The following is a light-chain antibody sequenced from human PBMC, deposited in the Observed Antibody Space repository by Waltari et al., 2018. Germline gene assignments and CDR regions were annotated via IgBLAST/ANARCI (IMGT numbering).Light chain of an antibody. Sequence: SYELTQPPSVSVSPGQTAKIPCSGDALPKQYTYWYQQKPGQAPLLVIYKDTERPSGIPGRFSGSSSGKTVTLTISGVQAEDEADYYCLSAYSGGSQGVFGGGTKLTVL. J-gene: IGLJ2*01. CDR2: KDT. CDR3: LSAYSGGSQGV. CDR1: ALPKQY. V-gene: IGLV3-25*03.